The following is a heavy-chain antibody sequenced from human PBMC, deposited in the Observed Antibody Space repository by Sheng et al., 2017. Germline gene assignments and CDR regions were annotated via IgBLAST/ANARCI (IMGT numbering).Heavy chain of an antibody. D-gene: IGHD3-10*01. CDR1: GGSISRNSYY. Sequence: QLQVQESGPGLVKPSETLSLTCTVSGGSISRNSYYWGWIRQPPGKGLEWIGSIYYSGSTYDNPSLKSRVTISVDTSKNQFSLKLSSVTAADTAVYYCARSGNFGSGILDTFDIWGQGTMVTVSS. CDR3: ARSGNFGSGILDTFDI. CDR2: IYYSGST. J-gene: IGHJ3*02. V-gene: IGHV4-39*07.